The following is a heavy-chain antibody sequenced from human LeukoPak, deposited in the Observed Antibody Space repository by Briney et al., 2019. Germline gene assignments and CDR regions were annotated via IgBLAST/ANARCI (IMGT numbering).Heavy chain of an antibody. CDR3: ARGLEDYYFDS. D-gene: IGHD3-3*01. V-gene: IGHV4-59*11. J-gene: IGHJ4*02. CDR2: IYYIATT. Sequence: SETLALTCRVSGSSISGHYWSWIRQPPGRGLEWIGYIYYIATTNYNPPLKSRVTISLDTSKNQFSLKLSSVTAADTAVYYCARGLEDYYFDSWGQGTLVTVSS. CDR1: GSSISGHY.